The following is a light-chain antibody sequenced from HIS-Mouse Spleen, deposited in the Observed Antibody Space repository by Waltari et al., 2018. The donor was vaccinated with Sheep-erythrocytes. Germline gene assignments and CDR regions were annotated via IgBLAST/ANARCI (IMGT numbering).Light chain of an antibody. J-gene: IGLJ2*01. CDR3: GTWDNSLSAGV. V-gene: IGLV1-51*01. CDR1: SPNIGNNY. Sequence: QSVLTQPPSVSAAPRQKVTIPCSGSSPNIGNNYVSCYQQLPGTAPKLLIYDNNKRPSGIPDRFSGSKSGTSATLGITGLQTGDEADYYCGTWDNSLSAGVFGGGTKLTVL. CDR2: DNN.